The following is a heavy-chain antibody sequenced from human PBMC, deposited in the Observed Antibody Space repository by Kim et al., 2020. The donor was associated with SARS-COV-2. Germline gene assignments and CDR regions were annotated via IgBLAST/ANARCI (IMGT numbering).Heavy chain of an antibody. CDR3: ATVFDY. Sequence: PNRGNTGNAQKFQGRGTMTRNTSISTAYMELSSLRSEDTAVYYCATVFDYWGQGTLVTVSS. J-gene: IGHJ4*02. CDR2: PNRGNT. V-gene: IGHV1-8*01.